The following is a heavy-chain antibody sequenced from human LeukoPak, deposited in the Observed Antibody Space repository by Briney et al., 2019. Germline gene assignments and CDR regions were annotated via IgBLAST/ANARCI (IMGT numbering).Heavy chain of an antibody. J-gene: IGHJ4*02. Sequence: GGSLRLSCAASGFTLSNYGMHWVRQAPGKGLEWVAVISFDGSYTYYADSVKGRLTISRDNSKNTLYLQMNSLRTEDTAVYYCAKDSYDFLYYFDYWGQGTLVTVSS. V-gene: IGHV3-30*18. CDR1: GFTLSNYG. D-gene: IGHD3/OR15-3a*01. CDR2: ISFDGSYT. CDR3: AKDSYDFLYYFDY.